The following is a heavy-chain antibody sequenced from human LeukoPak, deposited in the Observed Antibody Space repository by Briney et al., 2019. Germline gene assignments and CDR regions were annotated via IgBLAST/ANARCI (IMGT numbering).Heavy chain of an antibody. V-gene: IGHV3-72*01. Sequence: GGSLRLSCAVSGFTFSDHYMDWVRKAPGKGLEWVGRSRNKANSYTTKYAASVKGRFTISRDNSKNSLYLQMNSLKTEDTAVYYCARDGYDSSGYVYHDYWGQGTLVTVSS. CDR2: SRNKANSYTT. CDR3: ARDGYDSSGYVYHDY. J-gene: IGHJ4*02. D-gene: IGHD3-22*01. CDR1: GFTFSDHY.